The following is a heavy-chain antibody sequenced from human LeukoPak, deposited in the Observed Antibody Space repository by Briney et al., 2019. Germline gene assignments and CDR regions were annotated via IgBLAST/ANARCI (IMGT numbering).Heavy chain of an antibody. V-gene: IGHV1-69*13. J-gene: IGHJ6*03. CDR3: ACQIEVGATHRGFYYYMDV. CDR1: GGTFSSYA. D-gene: IGHD1-26*01. CDR2: INPIFGTA. Sequence: GASVKVSCKASGGTFSSYAISWVRQAPGQGLEWMGGINPIFGTANYAQKFQGRVTITADESTSTAYMEMKSLRSEDTAVYYCACQIEVGATHRGFYYYMDVWGKGTTVTVSS.